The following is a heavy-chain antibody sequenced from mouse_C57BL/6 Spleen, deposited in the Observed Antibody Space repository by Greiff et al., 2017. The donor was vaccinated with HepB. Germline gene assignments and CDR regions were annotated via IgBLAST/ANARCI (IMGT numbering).Heavy chain of an antibody. CDR1: GYSITSGYY. Sequence: DVQLQESGPGLVKPSQSLSLTCSVTGYSITSGYYWNWIRQFPGNKLEWMGYISYDGSNNYNPSLKNRISITRDTSKNQFFLKLNSVTTEDTATYYCARESYSNYGFFDYWGQGTTLTVSS. D-gene: IGHD2-5*01. CDR2: ISYDGSN. J-gene: IGHJ2*01. V-gene: IGHV3-6*01. CDR3: ARESYSNYGFFDY.